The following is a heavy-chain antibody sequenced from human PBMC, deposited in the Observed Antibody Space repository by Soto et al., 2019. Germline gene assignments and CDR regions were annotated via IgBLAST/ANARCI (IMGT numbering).Heavy chain of an antibody. D-gene: IGHD2-15*01. CDR1: GGSISSGGYS. CDR3: ARGQVAAAQH. J-gene: IGHJ4*02. V-gene: IGHV4-30-2*01. Sequence: LQLQESSSGLVKPSQTLSLTCAVSGGSISSGGYSWSWIRQPPGKGLEWIGYIYHSGSTYYNPSLKSRVTISVDRSKNQFSLKLSSVTAADTAVYYCARGQVAAAQHWGQGTLVTVSS. CDR2: IYHSGST.